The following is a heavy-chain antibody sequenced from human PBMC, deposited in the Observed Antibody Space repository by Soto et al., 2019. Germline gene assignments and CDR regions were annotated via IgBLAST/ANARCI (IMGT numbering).Heavy chain of an antibody. CDR3: ARRYGSCFDY. CDR2: IYFGGGT. CDR1: WVSRRSYY. Sequence: SETLYLTRTVSWVSRRSYYSSWSRQPPGKGLEWIGYIYFGGGTNYTPSLKSRVTISVDTSKNQFSLKLSSVTAADASVYYCARRYGSCFDYWGQGTLVTVS. D-gene: IGHD5-18*01. V-gene: IGHV4-59*08. J-gene: IGHJ4*02.